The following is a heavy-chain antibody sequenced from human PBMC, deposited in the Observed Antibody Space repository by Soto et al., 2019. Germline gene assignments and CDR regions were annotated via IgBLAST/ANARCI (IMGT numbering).Heavy chain of an antibody. D-gene: IGHD3-10*01. Sequence: PGGSLRLSCAASGFTFSSYGMHWVRQAPGKGLEWVAVISYDGSNKYYADSVKGRFTISRDNSKNTLYLQMNSLRAEDTAVYYCSKDFTMAPLFISLAQYWGQGTLVAYSS. CDR3: SKDFTMAPLFISLAQY. V-gene: IGHV3-30*18. CDR2: ISYDGSNK. J-gene: IGHJ4*02. CDR1: GFTFSSYG.